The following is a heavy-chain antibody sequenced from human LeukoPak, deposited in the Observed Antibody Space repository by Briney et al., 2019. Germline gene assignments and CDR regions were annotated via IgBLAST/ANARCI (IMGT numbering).Heavy chain of an antibody. Sequence: GGSLRLSCAASGFTFSSYSMNWVRQAPGKGLEWVSYISSSSSTIYYADSVKGRFTISRDNAKNTLYLQMNSLRAEDTAVYYCARDRVDFWSGLAKRPLEFDPWGQGTLVTVSS. J-gene: IGHJ5*02. CDR2: ISSSSSTI. CDR3: ARDRVDFWSGLAKRPLEFDP. CDR1: GFTFSSYS. D-gene: IGHD3-3*01. V-gene: IGHV3-48*01.